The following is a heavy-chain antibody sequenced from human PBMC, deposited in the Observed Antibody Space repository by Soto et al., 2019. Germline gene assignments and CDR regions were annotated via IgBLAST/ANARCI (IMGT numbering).Heavy chain of an antibody. CDR2: RYRAVSDA. CDR1: GYPFSRYC. CDR3: ARVLCMSAICYTGRRPFFEY. V-gene: IGHV5-51*01. Sequence: AAMKISCYPSGYPFSRYCIPWLRQITGKGPQRMAVRYRAVSDARSCQTIEGQVTIPVDNSISTAYLQWSSLKASDTAMYYCARVLCMSAICYTGRRPFFEYWGQGALVTVSS. D-gene: IGHD3-16*02. J-gene: IGHJ4*02.